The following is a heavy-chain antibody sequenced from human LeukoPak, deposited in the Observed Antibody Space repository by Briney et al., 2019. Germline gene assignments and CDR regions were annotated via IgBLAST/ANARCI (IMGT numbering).Heavy chain of an antibody. D-gene: IGHD5-18*01. J-gene: IGHJ2*01. CDR3: AKDADTATIIYWYFDL. CDR2: ISDDGSNT. Sequence: PGGSLRLSCVASGFTFSSFGMHWVRQAPGKGLEWVAVISDDGSNTYYADSVKGRFTISRDNSKNTLYLQLNSLRTEDTAVYYCAKDADTATIIYWYFDLWGRGTLVTVSS. V-gene: IGHV3-30*18. CDR1: GFTFSSFG.